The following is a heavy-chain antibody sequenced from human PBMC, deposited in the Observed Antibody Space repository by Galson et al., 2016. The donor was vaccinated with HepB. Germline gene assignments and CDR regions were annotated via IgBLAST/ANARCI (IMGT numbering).Heavy chain of an antibody. Sequence: SLRLSCAASGFIFGTQSMNWVRQAPGKGLEWVASISSLGHYIHYSDSLEGRFTISRDNAKNSLFLEMNSLRPEDTAVYFCAREKGGSTMASHWFDPWGLGTLVTVSS. CDR2: ISSLGHYI. D-gene: IGHD3-16*01. V-gene: IGHV3-21*01. J-gene: IGHJ5*02. CDR3: AREKGGSTMASHWFDP. CDR1: GFIFGTQS.